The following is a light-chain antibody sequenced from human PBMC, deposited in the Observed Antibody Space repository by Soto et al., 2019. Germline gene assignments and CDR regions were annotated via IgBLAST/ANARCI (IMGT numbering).Light chain of an antibody. CDR1: QSVTNNY. Sequence: ESVLTQSPGTLSLSPGERATLSCRASQSVTNNYLAWYQQKPGQAPRLLMYGASSRATGIPDRFSGSGSGTDFTLTISRLEPEDFAVYYCQRYGSSVTFGGGTKVEIK. J-gene: IGKJ4*01. CDR2: GAS. CDR3: QRYGSSVT. V-gene: IGKV3-20*01.